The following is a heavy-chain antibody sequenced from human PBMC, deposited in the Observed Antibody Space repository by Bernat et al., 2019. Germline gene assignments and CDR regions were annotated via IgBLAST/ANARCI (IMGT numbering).Heavy chain of an antibody. CDR1: GGTFSSYA. Sequence: QVQLVQSGAEVKKPGSSVKVSCKASGGTFSSYAISWVRQAPGQGLEWMGRIIPILGIANYAQKFQGRVTITADKSTSTAYMELSSLRSEDTAVYYCARVGYCSGGSCYGRGRYFDLWGRGTLVTVSS. D-gene: IGHD2-15*01. J-gene: IGHJ2*01. V-gene: IGHV1-69*04. CDR2: IIPILGIA. CDR3: ARVGYCSGGSCYGRGRYFDL.